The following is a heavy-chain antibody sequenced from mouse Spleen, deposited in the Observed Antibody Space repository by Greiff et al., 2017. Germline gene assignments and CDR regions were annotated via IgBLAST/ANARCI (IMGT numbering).Heavy chain of an antibody. CDR1: GYAFSSSW. J-gene: IGHJ4*01. CDR2: IYPGDGDT. D-gene: IGHD2-2*01. CDR3: ASWGYPYAMDY. Sequence: VQLQQSGPELVKPGASVKISCKASGYAFSSSWMNWVKQRPGKGLEWIGRIYPGDGDTNYNGKFKGKATLTADKSSSTAYMQLSSLTSEDSAVYFCASWGYPYAMDYWGQGTSVTVSS. V-gene: IGHV1-82*01.